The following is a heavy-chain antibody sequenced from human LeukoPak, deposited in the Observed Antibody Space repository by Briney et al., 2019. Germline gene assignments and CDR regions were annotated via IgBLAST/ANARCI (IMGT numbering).Heavy chain of an antibody. D-gene: IGHD3-3*01. CDR1: GGSLNFYY. V-gene: IGHV4-4*07. J-gene: IGHJ4*02. CDR2: IYSSGST. Sequence: SETLSLTCSVSGGSLNFYYWSWIRQPAGKGLQWIGRIYSSGSTNYNPSLKSRVTMSVDTSKNQFSLRLSSVTAADTAVYYCARDLGFWSGPDYWGQGTLVTVSS. CDR3: ARDLGFWSGPDY.